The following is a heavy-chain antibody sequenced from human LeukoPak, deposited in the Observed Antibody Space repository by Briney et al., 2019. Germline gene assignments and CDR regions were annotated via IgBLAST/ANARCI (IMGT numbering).Heavy chain of an antibody. CDR3: ARYGGNSVGNYYFDY. V-gene: IGHV4-31*03. Sequence: SQTLSLTCTVSGGSISSGGYYWSWIRQHPRKGLEWIGYIYYSGSTYYNPSLKSRVTISVDTSKNQFSLKLSSVTAADTAVYYCARYGGNSVGNYYFDYWGQGTLVTVSS. J-gene: IGHJ4*02. CDR1: GGSISSGGYY. D-gene: IGHD4-23*01. CDR2: IYYSGST.